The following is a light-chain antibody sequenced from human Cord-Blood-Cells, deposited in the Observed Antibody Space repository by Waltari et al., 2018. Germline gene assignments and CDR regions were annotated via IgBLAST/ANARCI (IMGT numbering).Light chain of an antibody. J-gene: IGLJ2*01. Sequence: QSVLTQPPSASGTPGQRVTIPCSGSSSNIGSNTVNWYQQLPGTAPKLLIYSNNQRPSGVPDRFSGSKSGTSASLAISGLQSEDEADYYCAAWDDSLVVFGGGTKLTVL. CDR3: AAWDDSLVV. CDR1: SSNIGSNT. V-gene: IGLV1-44*01. CDR2: SNN.